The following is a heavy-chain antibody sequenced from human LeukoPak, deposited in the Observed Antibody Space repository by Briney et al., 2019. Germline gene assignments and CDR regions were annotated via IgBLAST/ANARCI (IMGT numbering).Heavy chain of an antibody. D-gene: IGHD3-9*01. V-gene: IGHV3-15*01. CDR1: GFTFSNAW. J-gene: IGHJ4*02. CDR2: IKSKTDGGTT. CDR3: TTDDILTGYPMDY. Sequence: GGSLRLSCAASGFTFSNAWMSWVRQAPGKGLEWVGRIKSKTDGGTTDYAAPVKGRFTISRDDSKNTLYLQMNSLKTEDTDVYYCTTDDILTGYPMDYWGQGTLVTVSS.